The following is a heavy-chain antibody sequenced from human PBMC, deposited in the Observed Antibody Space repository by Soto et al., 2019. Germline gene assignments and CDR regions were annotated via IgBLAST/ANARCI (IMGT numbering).Heavy chain of an antibody. Sequence: PSETLSLTCTVSGGSISSYYWSWIRQPPGKGLEWIGYIYYSGSTNYNPSLKSRVTISVDTSKNQFSLKLSSVTAADTAVYYCARECPIRRCAGPHAFDIWGQGKMVTVSS. V-gene: IGHV4-59*01. D-gene: IGHD2-15*01. J-gene: IGHJ3*02. CDR1: GGSISSYY. CDR2: IYYSGST. CDR3: ARECPIRRCAGPHAFDI.